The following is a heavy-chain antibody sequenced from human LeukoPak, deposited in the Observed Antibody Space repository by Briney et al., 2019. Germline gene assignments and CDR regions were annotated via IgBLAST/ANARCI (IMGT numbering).Heavy chain of an antibody. CDR1: GFTFSSQN. J-gene: IGHJ4*02. Sequence: GGSLRLSCAASGFTFSSQNMNWARQAPGKGLEWVAYISTSGDSTKYADSVEGRFTISRDNVENSLYLLMNSLGVDDTAVYYCVKNGWLDYWGQGIVVTVSS. V-gene: IGHV3-21*01. D-gene: IGHD6-19*01. CDR3: VKNGWLDY. CDR2: ISTSGDST.